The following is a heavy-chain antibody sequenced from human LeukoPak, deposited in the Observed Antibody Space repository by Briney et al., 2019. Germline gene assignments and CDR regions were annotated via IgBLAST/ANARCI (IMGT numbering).Heavy chain of an antibody. Sequence: SGPTLVNPTQTLTLTCTFSGFSLSTNKMCVSWIRQPPGKALEWLARIDWDDDKYYSTSLRTRLTISKDTSKNQVVLIMTNMDPVDTATYYCARVVAGPNWFDPWGQGTLVTVSS. CDR3: ARVVAGPNWFDP. CDR2: IDWDDDK. V-gene: IGHV2-70*11. J-gene: IGHJ5*02. CDR1: GFSLSTNKMC. D-gene: IGHD2-15*01.